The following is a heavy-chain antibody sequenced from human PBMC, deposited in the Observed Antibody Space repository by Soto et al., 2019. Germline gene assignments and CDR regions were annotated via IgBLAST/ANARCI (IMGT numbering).Heavy chain of an antibody. CDR1: GGSISSGGYY. CDR2: IYYSGST. D-gene: IGHD3-10*01. J-gene: IGHJ4*02. Sequence: SETLSLTCTVSGGSISSGGYYWSWIRQHPGKGLEWIGYIYYSGSTYYNPSLKSRVTISVDTSKNQFSLKLSSVTAADTAVYYCATEYGSGSYYYFDYWGRGTLVTVSS. V-gene: IGHV4-31*03. CDR3: ATEYGSGSYYYFDY.